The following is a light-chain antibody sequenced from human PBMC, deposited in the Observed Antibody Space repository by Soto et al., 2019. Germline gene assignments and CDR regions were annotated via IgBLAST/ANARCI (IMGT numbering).Light chain of an antibody. J-gene: IGKJ5*01. CDR2: AAS. CDR3: HQYNNLPFIT. CDR1: QSISSY. Sequence: SKSPSSLSATVGDRVTLTCLASQSISSYLNWYQQKPGKAPKLLIYAASSLQSGVPSRFSGSGSGTEFTLTISSLQSEDFAVRYCHQYNNLPFITFCQGTLLAI. V-gene: IGKV1-39*01.